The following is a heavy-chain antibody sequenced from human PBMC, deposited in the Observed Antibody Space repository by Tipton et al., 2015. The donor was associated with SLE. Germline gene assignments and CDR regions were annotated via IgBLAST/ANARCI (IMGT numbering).Heavy chain of an antibody. CDR1: GFTFSSYS. Sequence: SLRLSCAASGFTFSSYSMNWVRQAPGKGLEWVSSISSSSSYIYYADSVKGRFTISRDNAKNSLYLQMNSLRAEDTAVYYCARDGNILPNYYYYYMDVWGKGTTVTVSS. V-gene: IGHV3-21*01. CDR3: ARDGNILPNYYYYYMDV. D-gene: IGHD4-23*01. CDR2: ISSSSSYI. J-gene: IGHJ6*03.